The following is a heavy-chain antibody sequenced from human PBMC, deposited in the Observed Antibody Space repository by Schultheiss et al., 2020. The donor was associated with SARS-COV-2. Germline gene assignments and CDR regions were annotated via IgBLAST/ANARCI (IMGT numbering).Heavy chain of an antibody. J-gene: IGHJ4*02. CDR2: IYYSGST. CDR1: GGSFSGYY. CDR3: ARAGIAVARFDY. V-gene: IGHV4-59*01. D-gene: IGHD6-19*01. Sequence: SETLSLTCAVYGGSFSGYYWSWIRQSPGKGLEWIGYIYYSGSTNYNPSLKSRVTISVDTSKNQFSLKLSSVTAADTAVYYCARAGIAVARFDYWGQGTLVTVSS.